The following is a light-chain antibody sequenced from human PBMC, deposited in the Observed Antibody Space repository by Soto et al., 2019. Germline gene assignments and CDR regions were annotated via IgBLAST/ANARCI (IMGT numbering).Light chain of an antibody. J-gene: IGKJ5*01. CDR1: QGISSY. CDR2: AAS. Sequence: IQLTQSPSSLSSPVGDRVTITCRASQGISSYLAWYQQKPGKAPKLLIYAASTLQSGVTSRFSGSGSGTDFTLTISSLQPEDFATYNCQQLKSHPIPFGQGTRLE. CDR3: QQLKSHPIP. V-gene: IGKV1-9*01.